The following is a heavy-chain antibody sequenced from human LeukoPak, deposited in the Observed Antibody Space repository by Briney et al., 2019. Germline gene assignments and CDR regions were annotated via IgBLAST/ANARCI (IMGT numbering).Heavy chain of an antibody. CDR1: GGSISSSSYY. CDR3: AREVAAAWYYYYMDV. D-gene: IGHD6-13*01. CDR2: IYYSGST. Sequence: SGTLSLTCTVSGGSISSSSYYWGWIRQPPGKGLEWIGSIYYSGSTYSNPSLKSRVTISVDTSKHQFSLKLSSVTAADTAVYYCAREVAAAWYYYYMDVWGKGTTVTVSS. V-gene: IGHV4-39*07. J-gene: IGHJ6*03.